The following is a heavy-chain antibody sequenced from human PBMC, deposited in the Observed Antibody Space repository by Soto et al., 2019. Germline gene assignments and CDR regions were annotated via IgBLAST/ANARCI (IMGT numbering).Heavy chain of an antibody. V-gene: IGHV4-4*02. CDR2: MHHSGSI. D-gene: IGHD3-22*01. CDR1: GDSISNNKW. CDR3: ARSRGGYFEY. Sequence: PSGTLSLTCSVSGDSISNNKWWSWVRQPPGKGLEWIGEMHHSGSIHYNASLKSRATLSVDTSKNQFSLKLSSVTAADTAVYYCARSRGGYFEYWGQGTLVPVSS. J-gene: IGHJ4*02.